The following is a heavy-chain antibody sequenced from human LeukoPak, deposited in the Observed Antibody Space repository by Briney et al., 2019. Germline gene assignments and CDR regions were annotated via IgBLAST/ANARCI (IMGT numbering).Heavy chain of an antibody. CDR1: GFRFSDYW. CDR3: IRDFLTVTTNDY. D-gene: IGHD4-11*01. J-gene: IGHJ4*02. V-gene: IGHV3-74*01. Sequence: PGGSLRLSCVVSGFRFSDYWMHCVRKAPGKGLVWVSGIKTDGSDRRYADFVTGRFTISRDNAKNTLFLQMNSLRAEDTAVYYCIRDFLTVTTNDYWGQGTLVTVSS. CDR2: IKTDGSDR.